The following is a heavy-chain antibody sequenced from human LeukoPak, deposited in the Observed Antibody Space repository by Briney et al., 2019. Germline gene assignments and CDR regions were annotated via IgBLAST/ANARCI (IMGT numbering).Heavy chain of an antibody. D-gene: IGHD3-10*01. CDR2: ISYDGSNK. CDR3: AKEYGSGSLDYYGMDV. CDR1: GFTFSSYG. Sequence: PGRSLRLSCAASGFTFSSYGVHWVRQAPGKGLEWVAVISYDGSNKYYADSVKGRFTISRGNSKNTLYLQMNSLRAEDTAVYYCAKEYGSGSLDYYGMDVWGQGTTVTVSS. J-gene: IGHJ6*02. V-gene: IGHV3-30*18.